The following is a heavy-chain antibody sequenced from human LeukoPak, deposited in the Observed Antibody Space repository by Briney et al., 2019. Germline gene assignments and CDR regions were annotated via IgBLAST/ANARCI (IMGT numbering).Heavy chain of an antibody. V-gene: IGHV1-2*02. J-gene: IGHJ1*01. Sequence: ASVKVSCKASGYTFTGYYMHWVRQAPGQGLEWRGWINPNSGGTNYAQKFQGRVTMTRDTSISTAYMELSRLRSDDTAVYYCAREDVVVVAATIQYFQHWGQGTLVTVSS. D-gene: IGHD2-15*01. CDR1: GYTFTGYY. CDR2: INPNSGGT. CDR3: AREDVVVVAATIQYFQH.